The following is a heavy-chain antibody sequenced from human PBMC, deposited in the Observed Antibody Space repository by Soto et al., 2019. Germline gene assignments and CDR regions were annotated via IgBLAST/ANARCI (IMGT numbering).Heavy chain of an antibody. CDR2: INAGNGNT. D-gene: IGHD3-10*01. CDR3: AREGTKEFYFDY. V-gene: IGHV1-3*01. J-gene: IGHJ4*02. CDR1: GYTFTNYA. Sequence: QVQLVQSGAEVKKPGASVKVSCKASGYTFTNYAIHWVRQAPGQRLEWMGWINAGNGNTKHSQKFQGRVTVTRNTSASIAYMELSSLRSEDTAVYYCAREGTKEFYFDYWGQGTLVTVSS.